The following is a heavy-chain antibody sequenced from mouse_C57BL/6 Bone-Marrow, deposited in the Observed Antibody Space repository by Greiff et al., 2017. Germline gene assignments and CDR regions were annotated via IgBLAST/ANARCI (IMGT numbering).Heavy chain of an antibody. J-gene: IGHJ3*01. CDR2: INPNYGTT. D-gene: IGHD2-4*01. CDR3: ARDGELDDYDRRFAY. V-gene: IGHV1-39*01. CDR1: GYSFTDYN. Sequence: EVQLQQSGPELVKPGASVKISCKASGYSFTDYNMNWVKQSHGKSLEWIGVINPNYGTTSYNQKFKGKATLTVDQSSSTAYMQLNSLTSEDSAVYYCARDGELDDYDRRFAYWGQGTLVTVSA.